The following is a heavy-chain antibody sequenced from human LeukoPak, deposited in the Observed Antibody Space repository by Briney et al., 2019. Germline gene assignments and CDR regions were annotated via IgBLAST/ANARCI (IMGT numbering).Heavy chain of an antibody. CDR3: ARRGYYYDSSGYYLGGFDY. CDR2: IRYDGSNK. Sequence: PGGSLRLSCAASGFSFSTSWMHWFRQGPGRGLEWVAFIRYDGSNKYYADSVKGRFTISRDNSKNTLYLQMNSLRAEDTAVYYCARRGYYYDSSGYYLGGFDYWGQGTLVTVSS. D-gene: IGHD3-22*01. CDR1: GFSFSTSW. J-gene: IGHJ4*02. V-gene: IGHV3-30*02.